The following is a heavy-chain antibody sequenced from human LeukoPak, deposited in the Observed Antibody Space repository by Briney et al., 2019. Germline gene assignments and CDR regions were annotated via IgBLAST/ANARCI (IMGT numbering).Heavy chain of an antibody. Sequence: SETLSLTCTVSGGSISSSSYYWGWIRQPPGKGLEWIGSIYYSGSTYYNPSLKSRVTISVDTSKNQFSLKLSSVTAADTAVYYCARRKKRYSYYGSGSSFDYWGQGTLVTVSS. CDR3: ARRKKRYSYYGSGSSFDY. J-gene: IGHJ4*02. CDR2: IYYSGST. D-gene: IGHD3-10*01. V-gene: IGHV4-39*01. CDR1: GGSISSSSYY.